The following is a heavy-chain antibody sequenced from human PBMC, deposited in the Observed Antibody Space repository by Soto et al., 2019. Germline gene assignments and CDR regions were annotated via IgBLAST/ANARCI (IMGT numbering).Heavy chain of an antibody. CDR2: INHSGST. CDR3: ARAFKCISWYFGRRFRNWLAP. CDR1: GGSFSGYY. D-gene: IGHD6-13*01. V-gene: IGHV4-34*01. J-gene: IGHJ5*02. Sequence: TSETLSLTCAVYGGSFSGYYWSWIRQPPGKGLEWIGEINHSGSTNYNPSLKSRVTISVDTSKNQFSLKLSSVTAADTAVYYCARAFKCISWYFGRRFRNWLAPWGQGTLVTVSS.